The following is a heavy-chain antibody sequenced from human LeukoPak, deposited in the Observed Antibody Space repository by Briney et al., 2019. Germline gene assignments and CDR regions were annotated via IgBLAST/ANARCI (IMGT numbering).Heavy chain of an antibody. D-gene: IGHD6-13*01. CDR3: AREIAAAGSDFDY. J-gene: IGHJ4*02. CDR2: FNPNSGGT. V-gene: IGHV1-2*02. Sequence: ASVNVSCKASGYTFTGFYMHWGRQAPGQGGRWWGWFNPNSGGTNYAPKFQVRVAITTYTSIRPATMELCRLRSCDTTVCSCAREIAAAGSDFDYWGQGTLVTVSA. CDR1: GYTFTGFY.